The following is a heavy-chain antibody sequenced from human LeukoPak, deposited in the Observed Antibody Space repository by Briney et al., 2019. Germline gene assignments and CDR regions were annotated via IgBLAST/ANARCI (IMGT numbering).Heavy chain of an antibody. CDR3: ARMSSGWYWFDP. CDR1: GGSFSGHY. Sequence: SETLSLTCAVYGGSFSGHYWSWIRQPPGKGLEWIGEINHSGSTNYNPSLKSRVTISVDTSKNQFSLKLSSVTAADTAVYYCARMSSGWYWFDPWGQGTLVTVSS. V-gene: IGHV4-34*01. CDR2: INHSGST. J-gene: IGHJ5*02. D-gene: IGHD6-19*01.